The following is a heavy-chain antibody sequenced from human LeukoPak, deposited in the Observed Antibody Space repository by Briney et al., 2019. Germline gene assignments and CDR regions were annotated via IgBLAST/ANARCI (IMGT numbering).Heavy chain of an antibody. Sequence: PGESLKISCKGSGYSFNTYWIGWVRQMPGKGLEWMGIIYPGDSDTKYSPSFQGQVTISADKSISTAYLQWSNLKASDTAMYYCARRERYSSSWYFDCWGQGTLVTVSS. CDR3: ARRERYSSSWYFDC. V-gene: IGHV5-51*01. CDR1: GYSFNTYW. J-gene: IGHJ4*02. CDR2: IYPGDSDT. D-gene: IGHD6-13*01.